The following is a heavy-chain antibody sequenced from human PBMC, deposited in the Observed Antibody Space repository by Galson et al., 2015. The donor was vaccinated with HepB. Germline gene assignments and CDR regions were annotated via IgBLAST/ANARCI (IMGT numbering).Heavy chain of an antibody. CDR2: ISSSGTTT. J-gene: IGHJ4*02. Sequence: SLRLSCAASGFTFSNYSMNWVRQAPGKGLEWVSYISSSGTTTYYADSMKGRFTISRDNAKNSLYLQLNSLRDEDTAVYYCARGSPFSQHYFQYWGQGALVTVST. CDR3: ARGSPFSQHYFQY. V-gene: IGHV3-48*02. CDR1: GFTFSNYS.